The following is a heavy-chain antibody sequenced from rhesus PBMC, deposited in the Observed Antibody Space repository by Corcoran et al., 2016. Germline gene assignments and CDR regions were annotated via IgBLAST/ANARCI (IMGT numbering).Heavy chain of an antibody. D-gene: IGHD4-23*01. J-gene: IGHJ6*01. CDR3: ARLLQYSNLGDYGLDS. CDR1: GDSVSGYW. Sequence: QVQLQQWGEGLVKPSETLSLTCAVYGDSVSGYWWGWIRQPPGKGLEWIGGIRSGGTTNPNPTLKSRVTISINTSKNQFSLTLSSVTAADTAVYYCARLLQYSNLGDYGLDSWGQGVVVTVSS. V-gene: IGHV4-160*01. CDR2: IRSGGTT.